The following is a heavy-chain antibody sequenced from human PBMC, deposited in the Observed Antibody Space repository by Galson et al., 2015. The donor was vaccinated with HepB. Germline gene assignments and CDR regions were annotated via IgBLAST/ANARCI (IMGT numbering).Heavy chain of an antibody. CDR1: GGTFSSYA. CDR2: IIPIFGTA. Sequence: SVKVSCKASGGTFSSYAISWVRQAPGQGLEWMGGIIPIFGTANYAQKFQGRVTITADESTSTAYMELSSLRSEDTAVYYCARQNGDYKDYYYGMDVWGQGTTVTVSS. CDR3: ARQNGDYKDYYYGMDV. D-gene: IGHD4-17*01. J-gene: IGHJ6*02. V-gene: IGHV1-69*13.